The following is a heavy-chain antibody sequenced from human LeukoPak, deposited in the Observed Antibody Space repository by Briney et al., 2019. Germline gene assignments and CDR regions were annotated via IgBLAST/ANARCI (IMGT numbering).Heavy chain of an antibody. Sequence: GGSLRLSCAASGFTFSSYGMHWVRQAPGKGLVWVSRINSEGSSTSYADSVKGRFPIPRDNAKNTLYLQMNSLRAEDTAVFYCERLGSGSAGDFDYGGGGTLVTVSS. CDR2: INSEGSST. J-gene: IGHJ4*02. CDR3: ERLGSGSAGDFDY. CDR1: GFTFSSYG. V-gene: IGHV3-74*01. D-gene: IGHD5-12*01.